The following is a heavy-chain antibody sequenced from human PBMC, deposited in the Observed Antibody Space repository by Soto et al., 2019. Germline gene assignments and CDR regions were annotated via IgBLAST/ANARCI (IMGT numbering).Heavy chain of an antibody. CDR2: ILYDGSDK. V-gene: IGHV3-30*03. CDR3: ARWGEVSHNPGGNYYYGMDV. J-gene: IGHJ6*04. Sequence: QVQLVESGGGVVQTGTSLRLSCVASGFAFGNYGLHWVRQPPGKGLEWVASILYDGSDKFYADSVKGRFTVSRDDSKKTFYVQMDSLRAEDTAVYFCARWGEVSHNPGGNYYYGMDVWGKGTTVTVSS. D-gene: IGHD3-16*01. CDR1: GFAFGNYG.